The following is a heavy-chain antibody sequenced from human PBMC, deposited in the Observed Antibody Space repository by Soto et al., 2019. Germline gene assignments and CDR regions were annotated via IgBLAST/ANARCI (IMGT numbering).Heavy chain of an antibody. J-gene: IGHJ6*03. CDR2: IYYSGST. Sequence: QVQLQESGPGLVKPSQTLSLTCTVSGGSISSGGYYWSWIRQHPGKGREWIGYIYYSGSTYYNPSFKSRVTISVDTSKNQFSLKLSSVTAEDTAVYYCARTTEGLGYYYMDVWGKGTTVTVSS. V-gene: IGHV4-31*03. CDR3: ARTTEGLGYYYMDV. D-gene: IGHD3-16*01. CDR1: GGSISSGGYY.